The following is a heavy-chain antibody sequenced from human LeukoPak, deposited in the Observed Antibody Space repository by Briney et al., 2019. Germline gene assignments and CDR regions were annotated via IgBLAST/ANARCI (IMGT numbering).Heavy chain of an antibody. J-gene: IGHJ4*02. D-gene: IGHD3-10*01. V-gene: IGHV1-2*02. CDR2: INPNSGVT. Sequence: ASVKVSCKASGYTFTGYYVHWVRQAPGQGPEWMGWINPNSGVTNYAQKFQGRVTLTRDTSITTAYMELSRLNSDDTAVYYCARDVSRSRGYWGQGTLVTVSS. CDR1: GYTFTGYY. CDR3: ARDVSRSRGY.